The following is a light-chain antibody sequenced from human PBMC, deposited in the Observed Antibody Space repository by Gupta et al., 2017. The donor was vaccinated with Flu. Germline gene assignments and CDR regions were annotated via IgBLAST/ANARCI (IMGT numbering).Light chain of an antibody. CDR1: QGISNY. V-gene: IGKV1-27*01. J-gene: IGKJ1*01. CDR3: QKYSSAPWT. CDR2: GAS. Sequence: VTITCRASQGISNYLAWYQQKPGKVPRLLIYGASTLQSGVPSRFSGSSSGTDFTLTIGSLQPEDVATYYCQKYSSAPWTFGQGTRVEIK.